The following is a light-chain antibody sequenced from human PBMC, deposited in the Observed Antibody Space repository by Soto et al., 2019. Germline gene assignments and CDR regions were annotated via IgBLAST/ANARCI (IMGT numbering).Light chain of an antibody. CDR1: QNIDTY. CDR2: AAS. J-gene: IGKJ4*01. V-gene: IGKV1-39*01. CDR3: QQSRSPPIS. Sequence: DIQMAQSPTSLSASVGGRVNITCLASQNIDTYLNWYQHNPGKAPKLLIYAASQLQSGVPSRFSGSGYGTDFTLPITSLRPADFASYYCQQSRSPPISFGGGTKVEIK.